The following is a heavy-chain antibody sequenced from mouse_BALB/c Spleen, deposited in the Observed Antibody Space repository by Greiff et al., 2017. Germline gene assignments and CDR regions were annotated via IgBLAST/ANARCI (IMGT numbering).Heavy chain of an antibody. CDR2: IYPGNSDT. D-gene: IGHD2-1*01. J-gene: IGHJ3*01. CDR1: GYTFTSYW. Sequence: VQLKESGTVLARPGASVKMSCKASGYTFTSYWMHWVKQRPGQGLEWIGAIYPGNSDTSYNQKFKGKAKLTAVTSTSTAYMELSSLTNEDSAVYYCTRNLYGNYDWFAYWGQGTLVTVSA. CDR3: TRNLYGNYDWFAY. V-gene: IGHV1-5*01.